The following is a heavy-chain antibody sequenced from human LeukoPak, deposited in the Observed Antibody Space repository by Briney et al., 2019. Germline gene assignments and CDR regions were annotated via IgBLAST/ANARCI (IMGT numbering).Heavy chain of an antibody. D-gene: IGHD5-12*01. V-gene: IGHV1-2*02. Sequence: RASVKVTCKASGYTFTGYYMHWVRQAPGQGLEWMGWINPNGGTTNYAQKFQGRVTMTRDTSISTAYMELSRLRSDDTAVFYCASGGYTGYDFHYWGQGTLVTVSS. CDR3: ASGGYTGYDFHY. CDR2: INPNGGTT. CDR1: GYTFTGYY. J-gene: IGHJ4*02.